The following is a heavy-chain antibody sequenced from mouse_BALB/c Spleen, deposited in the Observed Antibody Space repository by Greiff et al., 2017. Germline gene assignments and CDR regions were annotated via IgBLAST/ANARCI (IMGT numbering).Heavy chain of an antibody. V-gene: IGHV1S135*01. Sequence: VQLQQSGPELMKPGASVKISCKASGYSFTSYYMHWVKQSHGKSLEWIGYIDPFNGGTSYNQKFKGKATLTVDKSSSTAYMHLSSLTSEDSAVYYCARRGKEYGNFLYFDYWGQGTTLTVSS. D-gene: IGHD2-10*02. J-gene: IGHJ2*01. CDR3: ARRGKEYGNFLYFDY. CDR2: IDPFNGGT. CDR1: GYSFTSYY.